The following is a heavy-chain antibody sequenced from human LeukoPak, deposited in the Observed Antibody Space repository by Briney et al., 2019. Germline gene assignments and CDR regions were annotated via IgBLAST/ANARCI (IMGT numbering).Heavy chain of an antibody. J-gene: IGHJ5*02. D-gene: IGHD3-10*01. CDR3: ARGGYYGSGNDFRFDP. Sequence: SETLSLTCTVSGGSISSSTFYWGWIRQPPGKGLEWIGSLYYSGSTYYNPSLKSRVTISVDTFKNQFSLKLNSVTAADTAVYYCARGGYYGSGNDFRFDPWGQGTLVTVSS. CDR1: GGSISSSTFY. CDR2: LYYSGST. V-gene: IGHV4-39*07.